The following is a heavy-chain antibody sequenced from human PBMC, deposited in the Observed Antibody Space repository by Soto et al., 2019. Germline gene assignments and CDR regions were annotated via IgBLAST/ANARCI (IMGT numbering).Heavy chain of an antibody. CDR3: ARTRTLYPKYYDFWSGSHGSYAFDI. Sequence: ASVNVSCKASGYTFTSYGISWVRQAPGQGLEWMGWISAYNGNTNYAQKLQGRVTMTTDTSTSTAYMELRSLRSDDTAVYYCARTRTLYPKYYDFWSGSHGSYAFDIWGQGTMVTVSS. D-gene: IGHD3-3*01. CDR2: ISAYNGNT. J-gene: IGHJ3*02. CDR1: GYTFTSYG. V-gene: IGHV1-18*01.